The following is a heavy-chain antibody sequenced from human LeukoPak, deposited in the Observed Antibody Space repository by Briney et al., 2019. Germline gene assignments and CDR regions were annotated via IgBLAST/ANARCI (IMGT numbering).Heavy chain of an antibody. D-gene: IGHD5-12*01. CDR2: IWYDGSNK. J-gene: IGHJ4*02. Sequence: GGSLRLSCAASGFTFSSYGMHWVRQAPGKGLEWVAVIWYDGSNKYYADSVKGRFTISRDNSKNTLYLQMNSLRAEDTAVYYCARALYSGYDSYFDYWGQGTLVTVSS. CDR1: GFTFSSYG. V-gene: IGHV3-33*01. CDR3: ARALYSGYDSYFDY.